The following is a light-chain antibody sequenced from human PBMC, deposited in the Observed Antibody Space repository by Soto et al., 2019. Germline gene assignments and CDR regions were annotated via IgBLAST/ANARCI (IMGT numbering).Light chain of an antibody. CDR2: DAS. CDR3: QQRSNWPPLT. Sequence: EIVLTQSPATLSLSRGERATLCCRGSQSVSSYLAWYQQKPGQAPRLLIYDASNRATGIPARFSGSGSGTDFTLTISSLEPEDFAVYYCQQRSNWPPLTFGGGTKVDIK. J-gene: IGKJ4*01. V-gene: IGKV3-11*01. CDR1: QSVSSY.